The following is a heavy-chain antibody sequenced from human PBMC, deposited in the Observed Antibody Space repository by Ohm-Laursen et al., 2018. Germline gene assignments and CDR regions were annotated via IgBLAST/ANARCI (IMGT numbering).Heavy chain of an antibody. J-gene: IGHJ4*02. D-gene: IGHD3-16*01. CDR2: ISGSGANI. CDR3: AKDLGDLNDY. V-gene: IGHV3-23*01. Sequence: SLRLSCTASGFTVSSNYMSWVRQTPGKGLEWVSAISGSGANIYYADSVKGRFTISRDNSKATLYLQMNSLRAEDTAVYYCAKDLGDLNDYWGQGTLVTVSS. CDR1: GFTVSSNY.